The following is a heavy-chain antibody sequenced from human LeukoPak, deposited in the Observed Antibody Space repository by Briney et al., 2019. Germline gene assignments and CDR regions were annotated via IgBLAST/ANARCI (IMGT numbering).Heavy chain of an antibody. CDR2: IYYSAST. CDR3: AAARGIRYYFEY. Sequence: SETLSLTCTVSGGSIGGYYWSWIRQPPGKGLEWIGYIYYSASTNYNPSLKSRVTISVDTSKNQFSLKLSSVTAADTAVYYCAAARGIRYYFEYWGQGTLFTVSS. V-gene: IGHV4-59*01. D-gene: IGHD3-16*01. J-gene: IGHJ4*02. CDR1: GGSIGGYY.